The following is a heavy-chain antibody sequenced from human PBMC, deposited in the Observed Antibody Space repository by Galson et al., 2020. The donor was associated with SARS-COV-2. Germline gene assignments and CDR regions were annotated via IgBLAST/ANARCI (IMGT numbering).Heavy chain of an antibody. J-gene: IGHJ2*01. CDR3: ARALLYNGNYYWYFDL. CDR1: GYDFSGQW. CDR2: IYPGDSDT. D-gene: IGHD1-26*01. V-gene: IGHV5-51*01. Sequence: GESLKISCTGSGYDFSGQWIAWVRRMPGKGLEWIGVIYPGDSDTKYSPSFQGPVTISADKSIRTAYLQWSSLKASDTDIYYCARALLYNGNYYWYFDLWGRGTLVTVAS.